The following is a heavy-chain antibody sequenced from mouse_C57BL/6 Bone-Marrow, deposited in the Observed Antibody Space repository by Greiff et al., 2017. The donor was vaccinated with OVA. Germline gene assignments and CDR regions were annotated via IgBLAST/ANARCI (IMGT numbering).Heavy chain of an antibody. J-gene: IGHJ3*01. Sequence: VQLKQSGTVLARPGASVKMSCKTSGYTFSSYWMHWVKQRPGQGLEWIGAIYPGNSDTSYNQKFKGKAKLTAVTSASTSYMELSSLTNEDSAVYYCTRSEGYHHAFAYWGQGTLVTVSA. CDR1: GYTFSSYW. CDR2: IYPGNSDT. V-gene: IGHV1-5*01. CDR3: TRSEGYHHAFAY. D-gene: IGHD3-1*01.